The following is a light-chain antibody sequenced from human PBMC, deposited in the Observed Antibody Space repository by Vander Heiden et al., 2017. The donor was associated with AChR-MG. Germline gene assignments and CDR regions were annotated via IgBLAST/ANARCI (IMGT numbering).Light chain of an antibody. CDR3: MQSTHWVT. CDR2: KVS. CDR1: QSLVHGNGNTY. J-gene: IGKJ3*01. Sequence: DVVMTQSPLSLPVTLGQPASISCTSSQSLVHGNGNTYLTWFQQRPGQPPMRLIYKVSSRDSGVPDRFSGSGSGTDFTLKISGVEAEDVGVYYCMQSTHWVTVGPGTEVDIK. V-gene: IGKV2-30*02.